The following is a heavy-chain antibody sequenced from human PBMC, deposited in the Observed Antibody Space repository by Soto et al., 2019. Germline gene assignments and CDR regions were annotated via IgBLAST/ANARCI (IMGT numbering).Heavy chain of an antibody. CDR2: VSIGGST. D-gene: IGHD2-15*01. V-gene: IGHV3-23*01. CDR3: AKRRGAGGHFDY. Sequence: DVQLLESGGGLVQPEGSLRLSCAASGFTFSSYAMGWVSRGPGKGLEWVAVVSIGGSTHYADSGRGRFTISRDNSKNALSLQMNSLTAEDTAVYFCAKRRGAGGHFDYWGQGALVTVSS. CDR1: GFTFSSYA. J-gene: IGHJ4*02.